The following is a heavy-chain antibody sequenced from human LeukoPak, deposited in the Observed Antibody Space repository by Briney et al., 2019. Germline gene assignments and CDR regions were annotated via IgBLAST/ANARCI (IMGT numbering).Heavy chain of an antibody. D-gene: IGHD5-18*01. CDR2: IYSGGST. CDR1: GFTVSSNY. Sequence: GGSLRLSCAASGFTVSSNYMSWVRQAPGKGLEWVSVIYSGGSTYYADSVKGRFTISRDNSKNTLYLQMNSLRAEDTAVYYCARALGGYSYGYYGYWGQGTLVTVSS. J-gene: IGHJ4*02. CDR3: ARALGGYSYGYYGY. V-gene: IGHV3-53*01.